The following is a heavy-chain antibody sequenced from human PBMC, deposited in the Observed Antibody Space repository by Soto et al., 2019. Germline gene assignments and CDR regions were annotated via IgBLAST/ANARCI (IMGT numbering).Heavy chain of an antibody. CDR2: TYYRSKWYN. CDR3: ARDRTTFSALFDP. J-gene: IGHJ5*02. V-gene: IGHV6-1*01. Sequence: SWVRQAPGRGLEWLGRTYYRSKWYNDYAVSVKSRITINPDTSKNQFSLQLNSVTPEDTAVYYCARDRTTFSALFDPWGQGTLVTVSS. D-gene: IGHD3-16*01.